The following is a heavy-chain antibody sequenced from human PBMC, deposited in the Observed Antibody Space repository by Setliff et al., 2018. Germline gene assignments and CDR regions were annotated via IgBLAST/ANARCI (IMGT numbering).Heavy chain of an antibody. Sequence: SETLSLTCIVSGGSISSSSYYWGWIRQPPGKGLEWIGSIYYSGSTYYNPSLKSRVTISVDTSKNQFSLKLSSVTAADTAVYYCARDRITIFGVVIPFDYWGQGTLVTVS. CDR2: IYYSGST. CDR1: GGSISSSSYY. CDR3: ARDRITIFGVVIPFDY. J-gene: IGHJ4*02. V-gene: IGHV4-39*07. D-gene: IGHD3-3*01.